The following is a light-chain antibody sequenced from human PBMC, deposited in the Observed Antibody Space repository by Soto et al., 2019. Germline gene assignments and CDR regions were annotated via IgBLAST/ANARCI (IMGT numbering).Light chain of an antibody. Sequence: EIVMTQSPATLSVSPGERATLSCRASQSFSSNLAWYQQKPGQAPRLLIYGAYLRATGIPARFSGSGSGTEFTLTISSLQSEDFAVYYCQQRSNWPPITFGQGTRLEI. V-gene: IGKV3-15*01. CDR1: QSFSSN. CDR3: QQRSNWPPIT. J-gene: IGKJ5*01. CDR2: GAY.